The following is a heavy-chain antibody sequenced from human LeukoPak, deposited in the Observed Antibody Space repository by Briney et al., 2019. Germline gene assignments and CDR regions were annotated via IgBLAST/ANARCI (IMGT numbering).Heavy chain of an antibody. CDR1: GFTFSSYD. CDR3: ARDFEYSSSTGVY. J-gene: IGHJ4*02. V-gene: IGHV3-33*01. Sequence: GRSLRLSCAASGFTFSSYDMHWVRQAPGKGLEWVAVLWYDGNNRYYADSVKGRFTISRDNSKNTLYLQMNSLRAEDTAVYYCARDFEYSSSTGVYWGQGTLVTVSS. D-gene: IGHD5-12*01. CDR2: LWYDGNNR.